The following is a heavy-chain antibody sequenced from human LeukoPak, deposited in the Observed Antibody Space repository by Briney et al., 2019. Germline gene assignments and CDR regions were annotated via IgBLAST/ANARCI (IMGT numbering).Heavy chain of an antibody. J-gene: IGHJ3*02. CDR3: ASPNYYDSSDAFDI. D-gene: IGHD3-22*01. CDR1: GYTFTGYH. Sequence: ASVKVSCKASGYTFTGYHMHWVRQAPGQGLEWMGRINPNSGDTNSAQNFQGRVTMTRDTSISTAYMELSRLRSDDTAVYYCASPNYYDSSDAFDIWGQGTMVTVSS. V-gene: IGHV1-2*06. CDR2: INPNSGDT.